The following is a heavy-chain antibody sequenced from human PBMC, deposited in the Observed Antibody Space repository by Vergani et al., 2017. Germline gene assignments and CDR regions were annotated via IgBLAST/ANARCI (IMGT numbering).Heavy chain of an antibody. V-gene: IGHV3-23*01. Sequence: EVQLLESGGDLVQPGGSLRLSCAASGFTFNHYAMNWVRQAPGKGLEWVSGISGSGGSTYYAGSVKGRFTISRDSSKNTLSLQMNSLSAGDTAVYYCAKANPRNSGYYYLYYYHAMDVWGQGTTVTVSS. CDR1: GFTFNHYA. D-gene: IGHD5-12*01. CDR2: ISGSGGST. CDR3: AKANPRNSGYYYLYYYHAMDV. J-gene: IGHJ6*02.